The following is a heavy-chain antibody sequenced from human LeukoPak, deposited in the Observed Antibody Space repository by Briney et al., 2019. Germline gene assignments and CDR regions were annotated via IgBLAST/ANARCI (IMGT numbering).Heavy chain of an antibody. CDR1: GFTFSSYS. V-gene: IGHV3-21*01. CDR2: ISSSSSYI. CDR3: ARGTGTTSYFDY. J-gene: IGHJ4*02. D-gene: IGHD1-1*01. Sequence: PGGSLRLSRAASGFTFSSYSMNWVRQAPGKGLEWVSSISSSSSYIYYADSVKGRFTISRDNAKNSLYLQMNSLRAEDTAVYYCARGTGTTSYFDYWGQGTLVTVSS.